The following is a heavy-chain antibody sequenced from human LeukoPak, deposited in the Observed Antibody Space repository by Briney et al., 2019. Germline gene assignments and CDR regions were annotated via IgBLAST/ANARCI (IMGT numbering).Heavy chain of an antibody. CDR1: GFSFSSYA. CDR3: AKRDNNDYYTGLHVFDI. J-gene: IGHJ3*02. V-gene: IGHV3-23*01. D-gene: IGHD3-22*01. CDR2: ISGSGDRT. Sequence: QPGGSPRLSCAASGFSFSSYAMTWVRQAPGKGPEWVSGISGSGDRTYYTDSVKGRFTISRDNSKNTLDLQMNGLRAEDTAVYFCAKRDNNDYYTGLHVFDIWGQGTMVTVSS.